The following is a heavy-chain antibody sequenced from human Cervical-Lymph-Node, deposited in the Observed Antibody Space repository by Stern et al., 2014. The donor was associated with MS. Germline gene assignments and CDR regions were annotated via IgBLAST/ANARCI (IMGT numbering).Heavy chain of an antibody. Sequence: EVQLVESGGGLVKPGGSLRLSCAASGFTFSSYSMNWVRQAPGKGLEWVSSISSSSSYIYYADSVKGRFPISRDNAKNSLYLQMNSLRAEDTAVYYCARDRGYSYGFRWFDPWGQGTLVTVSS. CDR2: ISSSSSYI. J-gene: IGHJ5*02. V-gene: IGHV3-21*01. CDR1: GFTFSSYS. D-gene: IGHD5-18*01. CDR3: ARDRGYSYGFRWFDP.